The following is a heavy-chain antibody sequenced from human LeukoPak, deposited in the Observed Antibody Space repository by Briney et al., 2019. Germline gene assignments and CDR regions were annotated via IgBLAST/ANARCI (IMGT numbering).Heavy chain of an antibody. Sequence: ASVKVSCKASGYTFTGYYMHWVRQAPGQGLEWMGWINPNSGGTNYAQKFQGRVTMTRDTSISTAYMELSRLRPDDTAVYYCARGYGLLWFGELSYFDYWGQGTLVTVSS. CDR2: INPNSGGT. D-gene: IGHD3-10*01. J-gene: IGHJ4*02. V-gene: IGHV1-2*02. CDR3: ARGYGLLWFGELSYFDY. CDR1: GYTFTGYY.